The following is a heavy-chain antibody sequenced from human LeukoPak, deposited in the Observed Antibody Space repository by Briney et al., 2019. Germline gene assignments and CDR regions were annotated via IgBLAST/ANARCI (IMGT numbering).Heavy chain of an antibody. J-gene: IGHJ4*02. CDR3: ARLGYYYDSSGYYAEKVDY. D-gene: IGHD3-22*01. V-gene: IGHV4-39*07. CDR1: GGSISSYY. Sequence: SETLSLTCTVSGGSISSYYWGWIRQPPGKGLEWIGSIYYSGSTYYNPSLKSRVTISVDTSKNQFSLKLSSVTAADTAVYYCARLGYYYDSSGYYAEKVDYWGQGTLVTVSS. CDR2: IYYSGST.